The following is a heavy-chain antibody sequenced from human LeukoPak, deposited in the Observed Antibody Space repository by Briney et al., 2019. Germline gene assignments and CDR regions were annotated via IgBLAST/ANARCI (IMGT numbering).Heavy chain of an antibody. J-gene: IGHJ5*02. CDR3: ARGPYGGYERGWFDP. Sequence: GGSLRLSCAASGFNFNDHAMHWIRQAPGKGLGWVSGISWNTASLGYADSVKGRISISRDNAKNSLYLQMNSLRPEDTALYYCARGPYGGYERGWFDPWGQGTLVIVSS. CDR2: ISWNTASL. V-gene: IGHV3-9*01. CDR1: GFNFNDHA. D-gene: IGHD5-12*01.